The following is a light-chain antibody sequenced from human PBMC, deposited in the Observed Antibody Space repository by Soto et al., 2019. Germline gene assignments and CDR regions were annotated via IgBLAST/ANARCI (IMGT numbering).Light chain of an antibody. CDR2: KAS. CDR1: QSISSW. CDR3: QHYNSFSRT. Sequence: DIQITQSPSTLSASVGDRVTMSCRASQSISSWLVWYQQKPGKPPKLLIYKASSLASGVPSRFSGSGSGTEFTLTISRLQPDDFETYYCQHYNSFSRTFGQGTKVDIK. V-gene: IGKV1-5*03. J-gene: IGKJ1*01.